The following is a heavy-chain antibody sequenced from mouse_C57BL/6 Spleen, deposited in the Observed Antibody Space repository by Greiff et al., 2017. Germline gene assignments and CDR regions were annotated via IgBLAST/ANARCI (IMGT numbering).Heavy chain of an antibody. CDR2: IWGVGST. CDR3: ASGGSTGGFAY. V-gene: IGHV2-6*01. CDR1: GFSLTSYG. J-gene: IGHJ3*01. D-gene: IGHD1-1*01. Sequence: VHLVESGPGLVAPSQSLSITCTVSGFSLTSYGVDWVRQSPGKGLEWLGVIWGVGSTNYNSALKSRLSISKDNSKSQVFLKMNSLQTDDTAMYYWASGGSTGGFAYWGQGTLVTVSA.